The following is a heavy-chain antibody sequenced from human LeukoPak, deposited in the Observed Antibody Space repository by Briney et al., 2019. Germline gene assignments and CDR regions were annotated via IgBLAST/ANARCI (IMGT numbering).Heavy chain of an antibody. CDR1: GGSFSGYY. Sequence: SETLSLTCAVYGGSFSGYYWSWIRQPPGKGLEWIGEINHSGSTNYSPSLKSRVTISVDTSKNQFSLKLSSVTAADTAVYYCARLGVQGYGTGCYYMDVWGKGTTVTVSS. CDR3: ARLGVQGYGTGCYYMDV. D-gene: IGHD5-18*01. CDR2: INHSGST. J-gene: IGHJ6*03. V-gene: IGHV4-34*01.